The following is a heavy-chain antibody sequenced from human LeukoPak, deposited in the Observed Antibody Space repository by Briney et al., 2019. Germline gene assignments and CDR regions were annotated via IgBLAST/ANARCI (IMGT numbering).Heavy chain of an antibody. V-gene: IGHV4-34*01. CDR1: GGSFSGYY. D-gene: IGHD6-19*01. CDR2: INHSGST. Sequence: SETPSLTCAVYGGSFSGYYWAWIRQSSGKGLEWIGQINHSGSTNYNPSLKSRFTTSVDTSKNQFSLRVRSVTAADTAVYYCAREREESGAWYERPHFDYWGQGALVTVSS. CDR3: AREREESGAWYERPHFDY. J-gene: IGHJ4*02.